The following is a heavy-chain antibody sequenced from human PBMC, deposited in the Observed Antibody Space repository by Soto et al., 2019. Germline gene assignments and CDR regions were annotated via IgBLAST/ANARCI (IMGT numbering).Heavy chain of an antibody. CDR1: GGYINSGDYY. J-gene: IGHJ5*02. CDR2: IYYSGST. D-gene: IGHD4-4*01. Sequence: TLSLNRALFGGYINSGDYYWTWIRQPPGKGLEWIGYIYYSGSTYYNPALKSRVTISVDTSKNQFSLKLSSVTAADTAVYYCARGLITVTNHWLDTWCQETLVTISS. CDR3: ARGLITVTNHWLDT. V-gene: IGHV4-30-4*01.